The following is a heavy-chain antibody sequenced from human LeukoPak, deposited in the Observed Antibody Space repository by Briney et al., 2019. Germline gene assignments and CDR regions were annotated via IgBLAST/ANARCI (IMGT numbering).Heavy chain of an antibody. Sequence: GGSLRLSCAASGFTFSSYAMHWVRQAPGKGLEWVAVISYDGSNKYYADSVKGRFTISRDNSKNTLYLQMNSLRAEDTAVYYCARDLTVTTAATMDYWGQGTLVTVSS. CDR1: GFTFSSYA. D-gene: IGHD4-11*01. V-gene: IGHV3-30-3*01. CDR2: ISYDGSNK. J-gene: IGHJ4*02. CDR3: ARDLTVTTAATMDY.